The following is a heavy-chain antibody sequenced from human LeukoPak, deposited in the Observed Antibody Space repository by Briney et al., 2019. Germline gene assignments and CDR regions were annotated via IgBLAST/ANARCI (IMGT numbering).Heavy chain of an antibody. CDR1: GGSISTSNYY. D-gene: IGHD1-26*01. Sequence: SETLSLTCTVSGGSISTSNYYWGWIRQPPGKGLEWIGNIFYSGSTYYSPSLKSRVTISADTSRNQFSLKLSSVTAADTAVYYCARHKYSGSYRSGCDYWGQGTLVTVSS. CDR2: IFYSGST. CDR3: ARHKYSGSYRSGCDY. V-gene: IGHV4-39*01. J-gene: IGHJ4*02.